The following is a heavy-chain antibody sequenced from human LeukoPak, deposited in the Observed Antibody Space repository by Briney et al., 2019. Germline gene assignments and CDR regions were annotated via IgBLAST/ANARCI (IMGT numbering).Heavy chain of an antibody. CDR1: GGSFSGYY. Sequence: SETLSLTCAVYGGSFSGYYWSWIRQPPGKGLEWIGEINHSGSTNYNPSLKSLVTISVDTSKNQFSLKLSSVTAADTAVYYCAAYGSGSYSTDYWGQGTLVTVSS. J-gene: IGHJ4*02. D-gene: IGHD3-10*01. CDR2: INHSGST. V-gene: IGHV4-34*01. CDR3: AAYGSGSYSTDY.